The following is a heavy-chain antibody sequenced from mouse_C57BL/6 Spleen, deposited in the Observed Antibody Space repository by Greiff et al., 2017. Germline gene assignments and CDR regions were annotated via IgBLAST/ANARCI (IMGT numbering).Heavy chain of an antibody. Sequence: QVQLQQSGAELVKPGASVKLSCKASGYTFTSYWMHWVKQRPGQGLEWIGMIHPNSGSTNYNEKFKSKATLTVAKSSSTAYMQLSSLTSEDSAVYYCARYDGYSQAWFAYWGQGTLVTVSA. D-gene: IGHD2-3*01. V-gene: IGHV1-64*01. CDR1: GYTFTSYW. CDR3: ARYDGYSQAWFAY. CDR2: IHPNSGST. J-gene: IGHJ3*01.